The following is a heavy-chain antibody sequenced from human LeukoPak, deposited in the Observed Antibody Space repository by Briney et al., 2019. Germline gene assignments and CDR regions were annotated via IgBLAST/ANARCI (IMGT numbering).Heavy chain of an antibody. CDR3: ARLWQQQLVYGHLWVDY. D-gene: IGHD6-13*01. V-gene: IGHV3-21*01. CDR1: GFTFSSYS. Sequence: PGGSLRLSWAASGFTFSSYSLNWVRQAPGQGLEWVSSISSSSSYIYYADSVKGRFTISRDNAKNSLYLQMNSLRAEDTAVYYCARLWQQQLVYGHLWVDYWGQGTLVTVSS. J-gene: IGHJ4*02. CDR2: ISSSSSYI.